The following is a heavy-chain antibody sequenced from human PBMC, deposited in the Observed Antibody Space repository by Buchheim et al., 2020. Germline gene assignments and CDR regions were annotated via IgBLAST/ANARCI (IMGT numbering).Heavy chain of an antibody. Sequence: QVQLQESGPGLVKPSQTLSLTCTVSGGSISSGGYYWSWIRPHPGKGLEWIGYIYYSGSTYSNPSLKSRVTISVDTSKNQFSLKLSSVTAADTAVYYCARDVEGYCSSTSCFPYYYYMDVWGKGTT. CDR2: IYYSGST. V-gene: IGHV4-31*03. J-gene: IGHJ6*03. CDR3: ARDVEGYCSSTSCFPYYYYMDV. D-gene: IGHD2-2*01. CDR1: GGSISSGGYY.